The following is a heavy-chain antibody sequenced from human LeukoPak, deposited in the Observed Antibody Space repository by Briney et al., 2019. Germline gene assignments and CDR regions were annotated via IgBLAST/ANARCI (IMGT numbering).Heavy chain of an antibody. CDR3: ARDRYRSGWYGDFDC. Sequence: PGRSLRLSCAASGFTFNSYAMHWVRQAPGKGPEWVAVISSDGSNNYYSDSVKGRFTISRDNSKNTLYLQVNSLRAEDTAVYHRARDRYRSGWYGDFDCWGQGTLVTVSS. D-gene: IGHD6-19*01. CDR1: GFTFNSYA. CDR2: ISSDGSNN. J-gene: IGHJ4*02. V-gene: IGHV3-30-3*01.